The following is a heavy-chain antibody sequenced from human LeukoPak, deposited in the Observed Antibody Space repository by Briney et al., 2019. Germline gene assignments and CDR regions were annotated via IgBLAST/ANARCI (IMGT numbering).Heavy chain of an antibody. Sequence: ASVKVSCKSSGYTFTSYYMYWVRQAPGQGLEWMGIINPSGGSTSYAQKFQGRVTMPRDTYTSTVYMGLSSVRSEDTAVYYCARDSGMVRGTVDYWGQGTLVTVSS. D-gene: IGHD3-10*01. V-gene: IGHV1-46*01. CDR3: ARDSGMVRGTVDY. CDR2: INPSGGST. J-gene: IGHJ4*02. CDR1: GYTFTSYY.